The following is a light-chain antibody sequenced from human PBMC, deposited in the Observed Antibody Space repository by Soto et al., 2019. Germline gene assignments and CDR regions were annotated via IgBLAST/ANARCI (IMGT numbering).Light chain of an antibody. CDR2: VGTGGMVG. J-gene: IGLJ2*01. CDR3: GADHGSGSNFVVV. Sequence: QSVLTQPPSASASLGASVTLTCTLSSGYSNYKVDWYQQRPGKGPRFVMRVGTGGMVGSKGDGIPDRYSVLGSGLNRYLTIKNIQEEDESDCHCGADHGSGSNFVVVFGGGTKLTVL. V-gene: IGLV9-49*01. CDR1: SGYSNYK.